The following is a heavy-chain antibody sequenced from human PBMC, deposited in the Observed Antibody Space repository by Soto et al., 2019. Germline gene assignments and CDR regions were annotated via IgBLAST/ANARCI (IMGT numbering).Heavy chain of an antibody. CDR2: ISYDGSNK. V-gene: IGHV3-30*03. CDR3: ARGSGYSSGLANYLDY. CDR1: GFTFSSYG. Sequence: GGSLRLSCAASGFTFSSYGMHWVRQAPGKGLEWVAVISYDGSNKYYADSVKGRFTISRDNSKDTLSLQMNSLRPEDTAVYYCARGSGYSSGLANYLDYWGQGTLVTVSS. D-gene: IGHD6-19*01. J-gene: IGHJ4*02.